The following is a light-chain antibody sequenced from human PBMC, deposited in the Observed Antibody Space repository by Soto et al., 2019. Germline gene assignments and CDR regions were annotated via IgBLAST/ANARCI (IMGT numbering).Light chain of an antibody. V-gene: IGKV3-15*01. Sequence: EIVLTQSPATLYVSPGERATLSCRASQSVSSKLAWYQQRPGQAPRLLIYDASTRATGIPARFSGSGSGTEFTHTISSLQSEDFVVYYCQQYKNWPPRPFGQGNKLEIK. CDR1: QSVSSK. CDR3: QQYKNWPPRP. J-gene: IGKJ2*01. CDR2: DAS.